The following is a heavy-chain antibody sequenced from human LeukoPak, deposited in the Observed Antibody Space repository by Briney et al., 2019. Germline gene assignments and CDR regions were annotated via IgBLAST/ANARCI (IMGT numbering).Heavy chain of an antibody. Sequence: SETLSLTCTVSGGSISSYYWSWIRQPPGKGLEWIGYIYDSGNTNNNPSLKSRVTISVDTSKNQFSLKLSSVTAADTAVYYCAREPAGGDTYYDFWSGYYPTYYFDYWGQGTLVTVSS. V-gene: IGHV4-59*12. D-gene: IGHD3-3*01. CDR1: GGSISSYY. CDR3: AREPAGGDTYYDFWSGYYPTYYFDY. CDR2: IYDSGNT. J-gene: IGHJ4*02.